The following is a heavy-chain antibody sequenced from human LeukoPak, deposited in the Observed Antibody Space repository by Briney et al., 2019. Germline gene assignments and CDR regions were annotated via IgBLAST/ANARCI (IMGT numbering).Heavy chain of an antibody. CDR2: IIPIFGTA. Sequence: SVKVSCKASGGTFSSYAISWVRQAPGQGLERMGGIIPIFGTANYAQKFQGRVTITADKSTSTAYMELSSLRSEDTAVYYCARHECGGDCYYWFDPWGQGTLVTVSS. CDR3: ARHECGGDCYYWFDP. V-gene: IGHV1-69*06. CDR1: GGTFSSYA. D-gene: IGHD2-21*02. J-gene: IGHJ5*02.